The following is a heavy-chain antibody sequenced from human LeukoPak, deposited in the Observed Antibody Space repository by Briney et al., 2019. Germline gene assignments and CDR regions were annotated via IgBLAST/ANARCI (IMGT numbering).Heavy chain of an antibody. V-gene: IGHV1-69*04. Sequence: ASVKVSCKASGGTFSSYAISWVRQAPGQGLEWMGRIIPILGIANYAQKFQGRVTITADKSTSTAYMELSSLRSEDTAVYHCARDIVGAKAPFDYWGQGTLVTVSS. D-gene: IGHD1-26*01. J-gene: IGHJ4*02. CDR3: ARDIVGAKAPFDY. CDR2: IIPILGIA. CDR1: GGTFSSYA.